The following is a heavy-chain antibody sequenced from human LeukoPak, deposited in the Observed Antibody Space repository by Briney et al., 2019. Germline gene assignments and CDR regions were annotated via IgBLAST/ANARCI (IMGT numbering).Heavy chain of an antibody. V-gene: IGHV4-34*01. Sequence: SETLSLTCTVSGGSISSYYWSWIRQPPGKGLEWIGEINHSGSTNYNPSLKSRVTISVDTSKNQFSLKLSSVTAADTAVYYCARGSGLKDYWGQGTLVAVSS. D-gene: IGHD1-14*01. CDR1: GGSISSYY. CDR2: INHSGST. CDR3: ARGSGLKDY. J-gene: IGHJ4*02.